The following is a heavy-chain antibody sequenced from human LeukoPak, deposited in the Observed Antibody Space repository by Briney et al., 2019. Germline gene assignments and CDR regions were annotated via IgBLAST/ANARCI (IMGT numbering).Heavy chain of an antibody. D-gene: IGHD3-16*01. CDR1: GFTFSSYW. CDR2: IKQDGSEK. Sequence: PGGSLRLSCAASGFTFSSYWMSWVRQAPGKGLEWVANIKQDGSEKYYVDSVKGRFTISRDNAKNSLYLQMNSLRAEDTAVYYCARDLSWGPFDAFDIWGQGTMVTVSS. CDR3: ARDLSWGPFDAFDI. V-gene: IGHV3-7*01. J-gene: IGHJ3*02.